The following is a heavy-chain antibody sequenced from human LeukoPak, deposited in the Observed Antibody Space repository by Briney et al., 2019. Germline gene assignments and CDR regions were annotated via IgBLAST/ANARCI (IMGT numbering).Heavy chain of an antibody. Sequence: PSETLSLTCTVSGGSISSYYWSWIRQPPGKGLEWIGYIYYSGSTNYNPSLKSRVTISVDTSKNQFPLKLSSVTAADTAVYYCARDGDGDYFDYWGQGTLVTVSS. D-gene: IGHD4-17*01. V-gene: IGHV4-59*01. CDR2: IYYSGST. J-gene: IGHJ4*02. CDR3: ARDGDGDYFDY. CDR1: GGSISSYY.